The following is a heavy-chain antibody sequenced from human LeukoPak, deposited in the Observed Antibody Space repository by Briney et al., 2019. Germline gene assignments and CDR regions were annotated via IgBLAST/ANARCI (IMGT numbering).Heavy chain of an antibody. CDR1: GFSFSSYG. CDR2: IRYDGSNK. Sequence: GGSLRLSCAASGFSFSSYGMHWVRQAPGKGLEWVAFIRYDGSNKYYADSVKGRFTISRDNSKNTLYLQMNSLRAEDTAVYYCARDRLHYGEYEKTFDYWGQGTLVTVSS. CDR3: ARDRLHYGEYEKTFDY. V-gene: IGHV3-30*02. J-gene: IGHJ4*02. D-gene: IGHD4-17*01.